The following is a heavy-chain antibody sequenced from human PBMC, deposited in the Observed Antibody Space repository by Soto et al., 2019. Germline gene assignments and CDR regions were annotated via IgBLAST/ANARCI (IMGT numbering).Heavy chain of an antibody. D-gene: IGHD1-26*01. V-gene: IGHV1-18*01. J-gene: IGHJ5*02. CDR2: ISGYNANT. Sequence: QVQLVQSGAEMKQPGASVKVSCKTSGYAFSGYRLSWVRQGPGQGLEWMGWISGYNANTDYAQKFQGRVTMTTDTSTSTSYIELRSLRSDETSVYSCPRDRRTPTWFDAWGQGILVTVSS. CDR1: GYAFSGYR. CDR3: PRDRRTPTWFDA.